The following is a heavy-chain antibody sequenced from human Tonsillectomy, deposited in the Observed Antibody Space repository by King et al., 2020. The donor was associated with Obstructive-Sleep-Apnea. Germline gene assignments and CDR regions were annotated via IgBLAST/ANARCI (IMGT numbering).Heavy chain of an antibody. V-gene: IGHV3-30*04. CDR2: ISNDGRDK. CDR1: GFTFSNYP. CDR3: ARDLKIAAADYYCDY. J-gene: IGHJ4*02. Sequence: VQLVESGGGVVQPGRSLRLSCAASGFTFSNYPMHWVRQAPGKGLEWVAVISNDGRDKHSADSVKGRFTISRENYKNTVYMQMDSLRGEDTALYYCARDLKIAAADYYCDYGGQGTLVTVSS. D-gene: IGHD6-13*01.